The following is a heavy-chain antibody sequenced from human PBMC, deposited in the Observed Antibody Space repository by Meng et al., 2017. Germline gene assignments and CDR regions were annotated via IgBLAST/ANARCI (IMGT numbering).Heavy chain of an antibody. V-gene: IGHV3-73*02. J-gene: IGHJ4*02. Sequence: DGQLVAAGGGSAPPGGSVNLSLAASGFTFGVSVIKGVRQASGKGLEWVGRIRSKANSYATAYAASVKGRFTISRDDSKNTAYLQMNSLKTEDTAVYYCTRHGVGGATPPFDYWGQGTLVTVSS. CDR2: IRSKANSYAT. CDR1: GFTFGVSV. D-gene: IGHD1-26*01. CDR3: TRHGVGGATPPFDY.